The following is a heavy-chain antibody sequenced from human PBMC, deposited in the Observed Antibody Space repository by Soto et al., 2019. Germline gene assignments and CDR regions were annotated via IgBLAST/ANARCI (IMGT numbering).Heavy chain of an antibody. V-gene: IGHV4-30-4*01. CDR3: AGQPTAGSYYDLGSYYYYYAMDV. CDR2: IYYSGST. CDR1: CGSISSGDYY. J-gene: IGHJ6*02. Sequence: SETLSLTCTFSCGSISSGDYYWNWIRQPPGKGLEWIGYIYYSGSTYYNPSLKSRVTISVDTSKNQFSLKLSSVTAADTAVYYCAGQPTAGSYYDLGSYYYYYAMDVWGQGTTVT. D-gene: IGHD3-10*01.